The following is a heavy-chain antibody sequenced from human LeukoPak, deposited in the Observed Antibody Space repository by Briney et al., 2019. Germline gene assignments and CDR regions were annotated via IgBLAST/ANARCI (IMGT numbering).Heavy chain of an antibody. CDR3: ARASGYYDLDY. V-gene: IGHV4-59*08. J-gene: IGHJ4*02. Sequence: PSETLSLTCTVSGDSISTYYWSWIRQPPGKGLEWIGNIYYGGSTNYNPSLKSRVTISIDTSKNQFSLKLSSLTAADTAVYYCARASGYYDLDYWGQGTLVTVSS. CDR2: IYYGGST. D-gene: IGHD3-22*01. CDR1: GDSISTYY.